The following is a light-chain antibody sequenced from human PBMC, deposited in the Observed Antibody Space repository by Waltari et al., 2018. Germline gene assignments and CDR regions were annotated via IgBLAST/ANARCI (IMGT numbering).Light chain of an antibody. CDR1: SSDVGTYNL. Sequence: QSALTQPASVSGSPGQSITISCTGTSSDVGTYNLVSWYQQHPGKAPKLLIYEGTKRPSVVSNRFSGSKSGNTASLTISGLQADDEAHYYCCSYAGGRPHVVFGGGTQLTVL. CDR3: CSYAGGRPHVV. J-gene: IGLJ2*01. V-gene: IGLV2-23*01. CDR2: EGT.